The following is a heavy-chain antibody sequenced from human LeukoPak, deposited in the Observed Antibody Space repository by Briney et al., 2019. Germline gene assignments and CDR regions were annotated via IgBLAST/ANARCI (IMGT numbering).Heavy chain of an antibody. Sequence: ASVKVSCKASGYTFTSYGISWVRQAPGQGLEWMGGIIPIFGTANYAQKFQGRVTITADESTSTAYMELSSLRSEDTAVYCCARADGYNELGYWGQGTLVTVSS. CDR2: IIPIFGTA. V-gene: IGHV1-69*13. CDR1: GYTFTSYG. J-gene: IGHJ4*02. CDR3: ARADGYNELGY. D-gene: IGHD5-24*01.